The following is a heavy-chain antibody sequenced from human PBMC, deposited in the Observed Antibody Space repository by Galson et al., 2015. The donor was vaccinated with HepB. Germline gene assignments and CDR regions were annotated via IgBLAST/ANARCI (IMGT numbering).Heavy chain of an antibody. CDR1: GFSFSSFG. CDR2: VWYDGSTK. Sequence: SLRLSCAASGFSFSSFGMHWVRQAPGKGLEWVALVWYDGSTKYYADSVKGRLTISRDNSKNTLFLQMDSLRAEDTAVYYCAKFGDFWSGYYFFMDVWGKGTTVTVSS. CDR3: AKFGDFWSGYYFFMDV. V-gene: IGHV3-33*06. J-gene: IGHJ6*04. D-gene: IGHD3-3*01.